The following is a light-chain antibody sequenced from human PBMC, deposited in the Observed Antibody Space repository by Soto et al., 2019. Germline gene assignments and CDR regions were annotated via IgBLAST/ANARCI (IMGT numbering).Light chain of an antibody. V-gene: IGKV2-28*01. J-gene: IGKJ2*01. Sequence: DIVMTQSPLSLSVTPGEPASISCRSSQSLVHRNGNDFFDWCLQKPGQSPQLLIYWGSIRASGVPDRFSGSGSGTDFTLRITRVEAEDVGVYYCMQALQTPYTFGQGTKLEIK. CDR1: QSLVHRNGNDF. CDR3: MQALQTPYT. CDR2: WGS.